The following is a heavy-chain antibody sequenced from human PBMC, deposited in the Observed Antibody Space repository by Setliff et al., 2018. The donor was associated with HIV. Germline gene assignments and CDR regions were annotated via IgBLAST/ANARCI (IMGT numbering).Heavy chain of an antibody. CDR2: IKQDGSDM. CDR3: ATQTGFYNSHWYDY. J-gene: IGHJ4*02. D-gene: IGHD6-13*01. V-gene: IGHV3-7*01. CDR1: GLPFYNYW. Sequence: GGSLRLSCVASGLPFYNYWVTWLRRAPGRGLEWVANIKQDGSDMHYIESVKGRFTIFRDNAKNSVFLQMNSLRAEDTGVYYCATQTGFYNSHWYDYWGQGTRVTVSS.